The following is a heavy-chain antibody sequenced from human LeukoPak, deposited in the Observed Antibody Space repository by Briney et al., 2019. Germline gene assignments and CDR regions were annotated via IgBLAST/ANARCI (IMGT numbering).Heavy chain of an antibody. CDR3: ARIRNDRRFDY. V-gene: IGHV3-53*01. CDR2: IYIGGRT. J-gene: IGHJ4*02. D-gene: IGHD3-22*01. Sequence: PGGSLRLSCSPSGFTVSSNYMGWVRHAPGEGLGWGSVIYIGGRTSYADSVKGRFTISRDKSKNTRYLQMNSLRAERTRLYFRARIRNDRRFDYWGQGGLVTVSS. CDR1: GFTVSSNY.